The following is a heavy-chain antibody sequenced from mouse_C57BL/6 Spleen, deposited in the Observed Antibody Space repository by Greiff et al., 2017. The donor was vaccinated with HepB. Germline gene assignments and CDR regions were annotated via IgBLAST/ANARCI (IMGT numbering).Heavy chain of an antibody. J-gene: IGHJ1*03. CDR2: IYPGSGNT. D-gene: IGHD1-1*01. CDR3: ARRHCSSYGDWYFDV. V-gene: IGHV1-76*01. Sequence: VQLQQSGAELVRPGASVQLSCKASGYTFTDYYINWVKQRPGQGLEWIARIYPGSGNTYYNEKFKGKATLTAEKSSSTAYMQLSSLTSEDSAVYCCARRHCSSYGDWYFDVWGTGTTVTVSS. CDR1: GYTFTDYY.